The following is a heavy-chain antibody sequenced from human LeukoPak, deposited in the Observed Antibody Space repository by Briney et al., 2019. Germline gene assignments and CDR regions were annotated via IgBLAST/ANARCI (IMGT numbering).Heavy chain of an antibody. CDR1: GFTFSSYS. Sequence: GGSLRLSCAASGFTFSSYSMNWVRQAPGKGLEWVSAISGSGGSTYYADSVKGRFTISRDNSKNTLYLQMNSLRAEDTAVYYCAKDLGPGYSYGLFYFDYWGQGTLVTVSS. CDR2: ISGSGGST. CDR3: AKDLGPGYSYGLFYFDY. V-gene: IGHV3-23*01. J-gene: IGHJ4*02. D-gene: IGHD5-18*01.